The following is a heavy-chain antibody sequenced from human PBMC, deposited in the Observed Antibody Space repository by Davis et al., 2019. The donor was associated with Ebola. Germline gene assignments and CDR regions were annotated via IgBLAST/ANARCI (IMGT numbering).Heavy chain of an antibody. CDR2: ISYDGSNK. D-gene: IGHD3-22*01. CDR3: ARKKSYFESSCSLDF. V-gene: IGHV3-30*03. Sequence: GGSLRLSCAASGFTFSSYGMHWVRQAPGKGLEWVAVISYDGSNKYYADSVKGRFTISRDNSKNTLYLQMTSLRPEDTAVYYCARKKSYFESSCSLDFWGQGTLVTVSS. J-gene: IGHJ4*02. CDR1: GFTFSSYG.